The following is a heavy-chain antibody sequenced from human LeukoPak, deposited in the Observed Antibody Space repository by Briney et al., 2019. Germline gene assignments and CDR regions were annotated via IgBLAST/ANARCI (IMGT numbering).Heavy chain of an antibody. D-gene: IGHD3-10*01. J-gene: IGHJ5*02. Sequence: GGSLRLSCAASGFTFSSYAMSWVRQAPGKGLEWVSAISGSGGSTYYADSVKGRFTISRDNSKNTLYLQMNSLRAEDTAVYYCAKFRGAYGSGSYSPWGQGTLVTVSS. CDR2: ISGSGGST. CDR1: GFTFSSYA. V-gene: IGHV3-23*01. CDR3: AKFRGAYGSGSYSP.